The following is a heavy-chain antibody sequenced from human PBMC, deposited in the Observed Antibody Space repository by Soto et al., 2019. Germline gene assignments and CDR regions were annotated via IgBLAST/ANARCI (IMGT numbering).Heavy chain of an antibody. V-gene: IGHV5-51*01. CDR1: VYSFTSYW. CDR2: IYPGDSDT. Sequence: PGESLKISCKGSVYSFTSYWIGWVRQMPGKGLELMGIIYPGDSDTRYSPSFQGQVTISADKSISTAYLQWSSLKASDTAMYYCARTSMQSRGYSYGHGGMDVWGQGTTVTVSS. CDR3: ARTSMQSRGYSYGHGGMDV. J-gene: IGHJ6*02. D-gene: IGHD5-18*01.